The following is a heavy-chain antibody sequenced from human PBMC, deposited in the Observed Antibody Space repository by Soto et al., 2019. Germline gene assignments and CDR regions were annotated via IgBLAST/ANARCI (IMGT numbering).Heavy chain of an antibody. D-gene: IGHD3-22*01. V-gene: IGHV3-15*07. CDR1: GFTFSNAW. Sequence: GGSLRLSCAASGFTFSNAWMNWVRQAPGKGLEWFGRIKSKTDGGTTDYAAPVKGRFTISRDDSKNTLYLQMNSLKTEDTAVYYCTTEYYYDSSGYRFPYYYGMDVWGQGTTVTVSS. J-gene: IGHJ6*02. CDR2: IKSKTDGGTT. CDR3: TTEYYYDSSGYRFPYYYGMDV.